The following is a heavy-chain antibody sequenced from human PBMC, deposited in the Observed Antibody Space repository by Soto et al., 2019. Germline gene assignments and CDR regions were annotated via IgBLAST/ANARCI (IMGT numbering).Heavy chain of an antibody. CDR3: ARLLWSRGDWFDP. J-gene: IGHJ5*02. Sequence: QVQLQESGPGLVKPSETLSLTCTVSGGSISSYYWCWIRQPPGKGLEWIGYIYYSGSSNYNPSLTSRGTIAVDTSKNQFSLKLSSVTAADTAVFYCARLLWSRGDWFDPWGQGTLVTVSS. CDR1: GGSISSYY. V-gene: IGHV4-59*01. CDR2: IYYSGSS. D-gene: IGHD3-10*01.